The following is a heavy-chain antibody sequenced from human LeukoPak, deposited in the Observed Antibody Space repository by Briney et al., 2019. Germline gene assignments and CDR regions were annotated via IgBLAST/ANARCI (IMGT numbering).Heavy chain of an antibody. CDR2: IYYSGST. Sequence: SETLSLTCTVSGGSISSYYWSWIRQPPGKGLERIGYIYYSGSTNYNPSLKSRVTISVDTSKNQFSLKLSSVTAADTAVYYCARLANDFWSGYPDYWGQGTLVTVSS. J-gene: IGHJ4*02. CDR1: GGSISSYY. D-gene: IGHD3-3*01. V-gene: IGHV4-59*08. CDR3: ARLANDFWSGYPDY.